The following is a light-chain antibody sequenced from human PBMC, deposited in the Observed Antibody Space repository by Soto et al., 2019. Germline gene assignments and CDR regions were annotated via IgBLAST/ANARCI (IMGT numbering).Light chain of an antibody. V-gene: IGKV3-20*01. CDR1: QSVSSSY. J-gene: IGKJ1*01. CDR2: GAS. Sequence: EIVLTQSPATLSLSPGEGAPLSCRASQSVSSSYLAWYQQKPGQAPRLLIYGASTRATGIPARFSGSGSGTDCTLTISRREPEDFAVYYCQQYGSSSWTFGQGTKVDI. CDR3: QQYGSSSWT.